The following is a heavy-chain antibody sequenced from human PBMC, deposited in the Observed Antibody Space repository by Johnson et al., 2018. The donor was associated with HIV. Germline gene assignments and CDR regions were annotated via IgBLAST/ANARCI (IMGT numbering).Heavy chain of an antibody. D-gene: IGHD2-8*01. CDR2: ISNDGNNR. CDR3: ARRSMTSDGFDI. CDR1: GFTFRSYA. V-gene: IGHV3-30*03. Sequence: QVQLVESGGGVVQPGGSLRLSCAASGFTFRSYAMHWVRQAPGTGLEWVAFISNDGNNRYYTDSVKGRFTISRDNAKNSLYLQMNSLGAGDTAIYYCARRSMTSDGFDIWGQGTMVIVSS. J-gene: IGHJ3*02.